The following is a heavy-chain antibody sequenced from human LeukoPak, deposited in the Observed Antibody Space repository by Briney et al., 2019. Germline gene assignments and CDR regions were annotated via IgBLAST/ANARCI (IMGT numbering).Heavy chain of an antibody. CDR1: GGSISSGGYY. CDR3: ARDRGGYYYDSSGYFDL. Sequence: SETLSLTCTVSGGSISSGGYYWSWIRQHPGKGLEWIGYIYYSGSTYYNPSLKSRVTKSVDTSKNQFSLKLSSVTAADTAVYYCARDRGGYYYDSSGYFDLWGRGTLVTVSS. J-gene: IGHJ2*01. CDR2: IYYSGST. V-gene: IGHV4-31*03. D-gene: IGHD3-22*01.